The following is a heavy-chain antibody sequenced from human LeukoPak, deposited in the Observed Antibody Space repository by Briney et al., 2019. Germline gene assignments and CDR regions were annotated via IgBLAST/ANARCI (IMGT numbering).Heavy chain of an antibody. Sequence: ASVKVSCKASGYTFTSYGISWVRQAPGQGLEWMGWISAYNGNTNYAQKLQGRVTMTTDTSTSTAYMELRSLRSDDTAVYYCARGASMVRGLTYVHYYYMDVWGKGTTVTVSS. D-gene: IGHD3-10*01. J-gene: IGHJ6*03. V-gene: IGHV1-18*01. CDR2: ISAYNGNT. CDR1: GYTFTSYG. CDR3: ARGASMVRGLTYVHYYYMDV.